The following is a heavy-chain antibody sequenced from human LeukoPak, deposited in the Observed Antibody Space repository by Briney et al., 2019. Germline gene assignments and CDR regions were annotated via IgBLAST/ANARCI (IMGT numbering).Heavy chain of an antibody. V-gene: IGHV4-59*01. CDR1: GDSIRSYY. D-gene: IGHD6-19*01. CDR2: IHYSGST. Sequence: SETLSLTCTVSGDSIRSYYWSWIRQPPGKGLEWIGHIHYSGSTNHNPSLKSRVTISVDTSKNQFSLKLSSVTAADTAVYYCARTDSSGWYVFDYWGQGTLVTVSS. J-gene: IGHJ4*02. CDR3: ARTDSSGWYVFDY.